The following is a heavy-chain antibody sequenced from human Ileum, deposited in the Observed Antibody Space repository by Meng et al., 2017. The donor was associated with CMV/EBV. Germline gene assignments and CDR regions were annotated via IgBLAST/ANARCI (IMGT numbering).Heavy chain of an antibody. CDR3: ARGRDYDSTGSNWFDP. Sequence: YHFTNYFIHWVRQAPGQGLEWVGWINPNSGGTHYAQKFQGRVTMTRDTSISTAYMELSRLRSDDTAIYYCARGRDYDSTGSNWFDPWGQGTLVTVSS. D-gene: IGHD3-22*01. CDR1: YHFTNYF. V-gene: IGHV1-2*02. J-gene: IGHJ5*02. CDR2: INPNSGGT.